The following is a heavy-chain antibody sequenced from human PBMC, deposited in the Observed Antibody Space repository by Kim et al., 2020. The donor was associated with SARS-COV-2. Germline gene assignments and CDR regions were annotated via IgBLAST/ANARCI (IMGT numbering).Heavy chain of an antibody. Sequence: ASVKVSCKASGYTFTSYAMNWVRQAPGQGLEWMGWINTNTGNPTYAQGFTGRFVFSLDTSVSTAYLQISSLKAEDTAMYYCARDRPATRDGYKESHYGMDGWGQGTTVTVSS. CDR2: INTNTGNP. V-gene: IGHV7-4-1*02. D-gene: IGHD5-12*01. J-gene: IGHJ6*02. CDR3: ARDRPATRDGYKESHYGMDG. CDR1: GYTFTSYA.